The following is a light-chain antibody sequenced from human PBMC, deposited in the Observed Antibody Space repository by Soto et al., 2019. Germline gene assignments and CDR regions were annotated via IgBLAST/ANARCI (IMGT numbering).Light chain of an antibody. CDR1: SSNIGSNT. Sequence: QSVLTQPPSASGTPGQRVTISCSGSSSNIGSNTVNWYQQLPGTAPKLLIYSNNQRPSGVPDRFSGYKAGTSASLAISGLQDEDEDNYCRAAWDDSLKGKVFGGGTKLTVL. CDR2: SNN. J-gene: IGLJ2*01. CDR3: AAWDDSLKGKV. V-gene: IGLV1-44*01.